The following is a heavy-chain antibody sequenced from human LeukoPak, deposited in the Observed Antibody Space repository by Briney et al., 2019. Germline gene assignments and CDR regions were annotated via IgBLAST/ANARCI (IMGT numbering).Heavy chain of an antibody. V-gene: IGHV4-59*01. D-gene: IGHD3-3*01. Sequence: SETLSLTCTVSSGSISSYYWSWIRQPPGKGLEWIGYIYYSGSTNYSPSLKSRVTISVDTSKNQFSLKLSSVTAADTAVYYCASSTLADYDFWSGYYADVYSDYWGQGTLVTVSS. J-gene: IGHJ4*02. CDR3: ASSTLADYDFWSGYYADVYSDY. CDR2: IYYSGST. CDR1: SGSISSYY.